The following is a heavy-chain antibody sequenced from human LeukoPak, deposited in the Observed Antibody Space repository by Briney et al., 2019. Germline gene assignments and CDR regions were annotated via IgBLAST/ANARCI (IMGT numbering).Heavy chain of an antibody. V-gene: IGHV4-30-4*08. CDR1: GGSINSGDYY. CDR2: IYYSGST. J-gene: IGHJ4*02. CDR3: ARVYSGSFYYFDY. D-gene: IGHD1-26*01. Sequence: SQTLSLTCTVSGGSINSGDYYWSWIRQPPGKGLEWIGYIYYSGSTYYNPSLKSRVTISVDTSKNQFSLKLSSVTAADTAVYYCARVYSGSFYYFDYWGQGTLVTVSS.